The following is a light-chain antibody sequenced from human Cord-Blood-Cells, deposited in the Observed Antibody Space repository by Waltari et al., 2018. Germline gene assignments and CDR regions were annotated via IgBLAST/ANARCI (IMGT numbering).Light chain of an antibody. CDR1: SSDVGGYNY. V-gene: IGLV2-14*01. J-gene: IGLJ3*02. Sequence: QSALTQPASVSGSPGPSITISCTGPSSDVGGYNYVPWYHQHPGKAPKLMIYDVSKRPSGVSNRFSGSKSGTTASLTISGLQAEDEADYYCSSYTSSSTWVFGGGTKLTVL. CDR2: DVS. CDR3: SSYTSSSTWV.